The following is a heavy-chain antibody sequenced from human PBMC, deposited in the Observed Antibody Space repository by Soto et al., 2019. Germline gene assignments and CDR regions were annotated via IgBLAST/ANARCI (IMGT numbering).Heavy chain of an antibody. V-gene: IGHV3-23*01. CDR3: AKDRQGSGPDFDL. CDR1: GFTFLNYD. Sequence: EVQLLESGGDLVQPGGSLRLSCVASGFTFLNYDMHWVRQAPGKGLEWVAGISGSGGTFDANSVRGRFTISKDDSKNTLYLQMNSLRVEDTAIYYCAKDRQGSGPDFDLWGRGTLVTVSS. J-gene: IGHJ2*01. D-gene: IGHD3-10*01. CDR2: ISGSGGT.